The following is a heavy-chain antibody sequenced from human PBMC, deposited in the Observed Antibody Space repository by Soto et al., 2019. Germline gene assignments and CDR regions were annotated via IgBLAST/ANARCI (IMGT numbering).Heavy chain of an antibody. V-gene: IGHV4-59*08. CDR2: VHHSWGS. J-gene: IGHJ6*02. CDR3: ARKGFGPLHGLVDV. Sequence: QVQLQESGPGLVKPSETLSLSCTVSGGSISSYYWSWFRQSPGKRMEWIGYVHHSWGSSYNPSLQSRVAISLDTSKSQFYMKVTSVTATDTAVYYCARKGFGPLHGLVDVWGQGTTVTVSS. D-gene: IGHD3-10*01. CDR1: GGSISSYY.